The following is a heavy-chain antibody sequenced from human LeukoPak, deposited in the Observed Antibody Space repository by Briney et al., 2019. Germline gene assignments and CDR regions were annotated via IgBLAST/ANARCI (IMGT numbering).Heavy chain of an antibody. J-gene: IGHJ4*02. CDR2: ISGSGGST. CDR3: ATAEGRAYDY. Sequence: GGSLRLSCAVSGFTFSSYAMSWVRQAPGKGLEWVSAISGSGGSTYYADSVKGRFTISRDNSKNTLYLQMNGLRAEDTAVYYCATAEGRAYDYWGQGTLVTVSS. CDR1: GFTFSSYA. D-gene: IGHD3-10*01. V-gene: IGHV3-23*01.